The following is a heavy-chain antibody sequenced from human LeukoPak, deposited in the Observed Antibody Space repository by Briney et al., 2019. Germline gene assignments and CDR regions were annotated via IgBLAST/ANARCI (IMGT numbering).Heavy chain of an antibody. CDR2: IYYSGST. Sequence: SETLSLTCTVSGGSISSSSYYWGWIRQPPGKGLEWIGSIYYSGSTYYNPSLKSRVTISVDTSKNQFSLKLSSVTAADTAVYYCARDGQGGCSGGSCYPYNWFDPWGQGTLVTVSS. CDR1: GGSISSSSYY. J-gene: IGHJ5*02. V-gene: IGHV4-39*07. CDR3: ARDGQGGCSGGSCYPYNWFDP. D-gene: IGHD2-15*01.